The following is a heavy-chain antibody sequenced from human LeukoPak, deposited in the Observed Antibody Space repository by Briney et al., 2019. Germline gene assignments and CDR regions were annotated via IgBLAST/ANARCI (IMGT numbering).Heavy chain of an antibody. V-gene: IGHV4-34*01. Sequence: SETLSLTCAVYGGSFSGYYWSWIRQPPGKGLEWIGEINRSGSTNYNPSLKSRVTISVDTSKNQFSLKLSSVTAADTAVYYCARGPQIGWFDPWGQGTLVTVSS. CDR1: GGSFSGYY. CDR3: ARGPQIGWFDP. D-gene: IGHD3-22*01. CDR2: INRSGST. J-gene: IGHJ5*02.